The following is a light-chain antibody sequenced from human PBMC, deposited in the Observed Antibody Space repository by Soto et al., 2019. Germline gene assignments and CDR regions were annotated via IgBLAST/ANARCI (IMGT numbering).Light chain of an antibody. CDR3: QHYNSYSEA. CDR1: QTISSW. CDR2: KAS. J-gene: IGKJ1*01. Sequence: DIQISQSPSTLSACVGGRVGITCRSSQTISSWLAWYQQKPGKAPKLLIYKASTLKSGVPSRFSGSGSGTEFTLTISSLQPDDFATYYCQHYNSYSEAFGQGTKVDIK. V-gene: IGKV1-5*03.